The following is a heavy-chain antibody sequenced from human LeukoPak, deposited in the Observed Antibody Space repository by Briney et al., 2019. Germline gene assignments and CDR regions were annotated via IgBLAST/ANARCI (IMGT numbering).Heavy chain of an antibody. CDR3: ARETNSPDAFDI. Sequence: PGGSLRLSCAASGFTFSSYTMNWVRQAPGKGLGWVSSISSSGSYIYYADSVKGRFTISRDNAKNSLYLKMNSLRAEDTAVYYCARETNSPDAFDIWGQGRMVTVSS. CDR2: ISSSGSYI. D-gene: IGHD4-23*01. CDR1: GFTFSSYT. V-gene: IGHV3-21*04. J-gene: IGHJ3*02.